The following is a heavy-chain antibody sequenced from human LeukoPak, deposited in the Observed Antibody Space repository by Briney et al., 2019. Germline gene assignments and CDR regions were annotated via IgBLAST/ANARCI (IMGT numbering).Heavy chain of an antibody. J-gene: IGHJ3*02. CDR3: AKDWVEMATDAFDI. CDR1: RFTFSSYG. Sequence: PGGSLRLSCAASRFTFSSYGMHWVRQAPGKGLEWVAVISYDGSNKYYADSVKGRFTISRDNSKNTLYLQMNSLRAEDTAVYYCAKDWVEMATDAFDIWGQGTMVTVSS. V-gene: IGHV3-30*18. CDR2: ISYDGSNK. D-gene: IGHD5-24*01.